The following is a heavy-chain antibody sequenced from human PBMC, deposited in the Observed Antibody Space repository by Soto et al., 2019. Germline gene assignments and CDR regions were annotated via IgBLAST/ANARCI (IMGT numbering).Heavy chain of an antibody. CDR3: ARASRGDYIYFYYYAMDV. D-gene: IGHD4-17*01. J-gene: IGHJ6*02. CDR2: IYHSVST. V-gene: IGHV4-38-2*02. Sequence: PSETLSLTCTVSGYSINSDDYWGWIRQPPGKGLEWIASIYHSVSTFYNPSLRSRVTISIDTSKNQFSLKLSSVTAADTAVYYCARASRGDYIYFYYYAMDVWGQGTTVTVSS. CDR1: GYSINSDDY.